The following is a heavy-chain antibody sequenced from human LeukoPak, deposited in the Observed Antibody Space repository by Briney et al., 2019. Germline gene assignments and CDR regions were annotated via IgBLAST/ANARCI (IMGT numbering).Heavy chain of an antibody. J-gene: IGHJ5*02. CDR3: ARDWEWEGRNWFDP. V-gene: IGHV4-4*07. CDR2: IYTSGST. Sequence: SETLSLTCTVSGGSISSYYWSWIRQPAGKGLEWIGRIYTSGSTNYNPSLKSRVTMSVDTSKNQFSLKLSSVTAADTAVYYCARDWEWEGRNWFDPWGQGTLVTVSS. D-gene: IGHD1-26*01. CDR1: GGSISSYY.